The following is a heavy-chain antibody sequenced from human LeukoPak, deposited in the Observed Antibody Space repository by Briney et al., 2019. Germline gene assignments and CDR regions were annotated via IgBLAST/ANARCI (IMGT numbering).Heavy chain of an antibody. V-gene: IGHV4-39*01. CDR2: IYYSGSA. J-gene: IGHJ5*02. CDR1: GGSISDSSYY. D-gene: IGHD6-13*01. Sequence: SETLSLTCTVSGGSISDSSYYWGWIRQPPGKGLEWIGSIYYSGSAYYNPSLKSRVTISSGTSKNQFSLKLTSVTAADTAVYYCARAQLDYSGGWYRSFGVNWFDPWGRGTLVTVSS. CDR3: ARAQLDYSGGWYRSFGVNWFDP.